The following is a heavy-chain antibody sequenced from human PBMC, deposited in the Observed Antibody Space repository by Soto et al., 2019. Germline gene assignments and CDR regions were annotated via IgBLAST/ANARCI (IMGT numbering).Heavy chain of an antibody. V-gene: IGHV3-23*01. CDR1: GFTFSRYG. Sequence: GGSLRLSCAVSGFTFSRYGMSWVRQAPGKGLEWVSGISKSGDRTYYGDSVKGRFTISRDNSKNTLYLQMNGLRDEDTAVYYCAKDLSGAVGFDYWGQGTQVTVSS. D-gene: IGHD3-10*02. J-gene: IGHJ4*02. CDR2: ISKSGDRT. CDR3: AKDLSGAVGFDY.